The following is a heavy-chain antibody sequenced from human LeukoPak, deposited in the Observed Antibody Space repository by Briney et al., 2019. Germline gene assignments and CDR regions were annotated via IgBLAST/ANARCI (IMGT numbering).Heavy chain of an antibody. CDR3: SKAGRGSGLSDWFDP. CDR1: GFTFSNYA. V-gene: IGHV3-23*01. Sequence: PGGSLRLSCAASGFTFSNYAMTWVRQAPGKGLEWVSVISGFGGSTYYADSVKGRFTISRDNSKNTLFLQMNYLRAEDTAVYYCSKAGRGSGLSDWFDPWGQGTLVTVSS. J-gene: IGHJ5*02. CDR2: ISGFGGST. D-gene: IGHD6-19*01.